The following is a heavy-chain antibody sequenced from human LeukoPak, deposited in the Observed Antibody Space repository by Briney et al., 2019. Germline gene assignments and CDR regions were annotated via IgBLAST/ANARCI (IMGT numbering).Heavy chain of an antibody. V-gene: IGHV3-23*01. Sequence: GGSLRLSCAASGFSLNNYAMNWVRQAPGKGLEWDSIIIGSSGSTFYADSVKGRFTISRDNSKNTLYLQLNSLRLEDTAVYYCAKGGYDYIEVAYFDFWGQGTLVTVSS. CDR2: IIGSSGST. D-gene: IGHD5-12*01. CDR1: GFSLNNYA. CDR3: AKGGYDYIEVAYFDF. J-gene: IGHJ4*02.